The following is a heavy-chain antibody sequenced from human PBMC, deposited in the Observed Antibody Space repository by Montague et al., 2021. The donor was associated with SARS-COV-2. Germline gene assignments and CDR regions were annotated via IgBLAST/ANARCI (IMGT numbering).Heavy chain of an antibody. D-gene: IGHD3-16*01. CDR2: IYYTGNT. CDR1: DGSISSPNW. Sequence: SETLSLTCAVSDGSISSPNWSNWVRQPPGKGLEWIGEIYYTGNTNYSPSLKSRVTIFIDKSKNHFSLQLSSVTAADTAVYYCARGGTYHYGMDVWGQGTTVAVSS. J-gene: IGHJ6*02. CDR3: ARGGTYHYGMDV. V-gene: IGHV4-4*02.